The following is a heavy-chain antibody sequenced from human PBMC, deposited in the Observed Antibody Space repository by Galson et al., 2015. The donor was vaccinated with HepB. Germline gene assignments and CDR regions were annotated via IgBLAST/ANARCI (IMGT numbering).Heavy chain of an antibody. Sequence: SETLSLTCTISGDSISSNSYYWGWVRQPPGKGLEWIGNVYFSGSTYYSPSLKSRVSISVDTSKKQFSLKLNSLTAADTAVYYCARTPRFCGGASCYQFDFWGQGTLVTVSS. J-gene: IGHJ4*02. V-gene: IGHV4-39*07. CDR3: ARTPRFCGGASCYQFDF. D-gene: IGHD2-15*01. CDR2: VYFSGST. CDR1: GDSISSNSYY.